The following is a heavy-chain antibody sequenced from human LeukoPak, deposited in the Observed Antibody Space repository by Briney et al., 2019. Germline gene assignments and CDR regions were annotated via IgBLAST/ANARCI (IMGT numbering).Heavy chain of an antibody. J-gene: IGHJ3*02. V-gene: IGHV1-8*03. Sequence: GASVKVSCTASGYTFTGYYMHWVRQAPGQGLEWMGWMNPNSGNTGYAQKFQGRVTITRNTSISTAYMELSSLRSEDTAVYYCARATGVNSGSYGEAFDIWGQGTMVTVSS. CDR1: GYTFTGYY. D-gene: IGHD1-26*01. CDR3: ARATGVNSGSYGEAFDI. CDR2: MNPNSGNT.